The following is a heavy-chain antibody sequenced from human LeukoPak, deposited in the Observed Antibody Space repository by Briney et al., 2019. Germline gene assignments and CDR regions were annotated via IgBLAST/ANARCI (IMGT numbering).Heavy chain of an antibody. V-gene: IGHV1-3*03. CDR2: INAGNGNT. CDR3: ARDSGSYYSGYYYMDV. J-gene: IGHJ6*03. CDR1: GYTFTTYA. D-gene: IGHD3-10*01. Sequence: ASVKSSCKASGYTFTTYAMHWVRQAPGQKRVWMGWINAGNGNTKYSQEFQGRVSITRDTSASTVYMELSSLRSEDMAVYYCARDSGSYYSGYYYMDVWGKGTTVIVSS.